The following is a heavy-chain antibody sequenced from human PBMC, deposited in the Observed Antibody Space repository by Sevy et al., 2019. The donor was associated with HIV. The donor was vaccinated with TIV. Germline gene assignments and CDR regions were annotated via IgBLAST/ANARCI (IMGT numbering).Heavy chain of an antibody. Sequence: KQSQTLSLTCAISGDSVSSNSAAWNWIRQSPSRGLEWLGRTYYRSKWYNDYAVSVKSRITINPDTSKNQFSLQLNSVTPEDTAVYYCARYPQVGAEYYYYYYGMDVWGQGTTVTGSS. V-gene: IGHV6-1*01. CDR3: ARYPQVGAEYYYYYYGMDV. J-gene: IGHJ6*02. CDR2: TYYRSKWYN. CDR1: GDSVSSNSAA. D-gene: IGHD1-26*01.